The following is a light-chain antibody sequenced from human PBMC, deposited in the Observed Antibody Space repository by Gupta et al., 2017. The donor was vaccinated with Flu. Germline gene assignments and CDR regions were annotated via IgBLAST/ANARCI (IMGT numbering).Light chain of an antibody. J-gene: IGLJ3*02. CDR1: SGSVSINYF. CDR2: STN. V-gene: IGLV8-61*01. Sequence: QSVVPPDPSSSASPSGAVTPTGDFSSGSVSINYFPSWHQQTPGEAPRTLICSTNRRSAGVPDRFSGSILGNTAALTITGAQADEESNYYCVLYMGSGIWVFGGGTKLTVL. CDR3: VLYMGSGIWV.